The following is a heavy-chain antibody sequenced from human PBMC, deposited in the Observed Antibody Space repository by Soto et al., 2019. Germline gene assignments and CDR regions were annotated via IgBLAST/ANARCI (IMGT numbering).Heavy chain of an antibody. CDR2: ISHDGGDK. D-gene: IGHD6-13*01. CDR3: ARDPYSSSWFDY. CDR1: GFTFSSYG. J-gene: IGHJ4*02. V-gene: IGHV3-30*19. Sequence: GGSLRLSCAASGFTFSSYGMHWVRQAPGKGLERVAVISHDGGDKYNADSVKGRFTISRDNSKNTLYLQMNSLRREDTSVYYCARDPYSSSWFDYWGQGTLVTVSS.